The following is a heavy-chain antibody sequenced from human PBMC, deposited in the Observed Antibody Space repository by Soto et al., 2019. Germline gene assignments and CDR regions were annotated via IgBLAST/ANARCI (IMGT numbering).Heavy chain of an antibody. J-gene: IGHJ1*01. CDR3: AMYSLYEGHFHQ. V-gene: IGHV4-4*02. D-gene: IGHD3-16*02. CDR1: GCSISSNNW. Sequence: QVQLQESGPGLVKPSGTLSLTCGVYGCSISSNNWWSWVRQPPGKGLEWIWEIFHSGSTNYNPSLKSRVTTSVDASMTQFSLRLTSVPAADTAMYYCAMYSLYEGHFHQWGQGTLVTVSS. CDR2: IFHSGST.